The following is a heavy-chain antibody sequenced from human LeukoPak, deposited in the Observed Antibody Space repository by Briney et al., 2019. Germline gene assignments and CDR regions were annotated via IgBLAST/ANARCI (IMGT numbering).Heavy chain of an antibody. CDR3: ARGYSSGSSYYYYYGMDV. Sequence: ASVRVSCKASGGTFSSYAISWVRQAPGQGLEWMGGIIPIFGTANYAQKFQGRVTITADESTSTAYMELSSLRSEDTAVYYCARGYSSGSSYYYYYGMDVWGQGTTVTVSS. CDR2: IIPIFGTA. CDR1: GGTFSSYA. J-gene: IGHJ6*02. V-gene: IGHV1-69*13. D-gene: IGHD6-19*01.